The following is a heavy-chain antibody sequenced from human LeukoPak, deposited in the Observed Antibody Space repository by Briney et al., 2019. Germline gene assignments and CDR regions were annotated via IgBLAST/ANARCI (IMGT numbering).Heavy chain of an antibody. CDR2: ISYDGSNK. CDR3: ARDPVHY. J-gene: IGHJ4*02. D-gene: IGHD4-17*01. V-gene: IGHV3-30*04. Sequence: GGSLRLSCAASGFTFSSYAMHWVRQAPGKGLEWVAVISYDGSNKYYADSVKGRFTISRDNSKNTLYLQMNSLRAEDTAVYYCARDPVHYWGQGTLVTVSS. CDR1: GFTFSSYA.